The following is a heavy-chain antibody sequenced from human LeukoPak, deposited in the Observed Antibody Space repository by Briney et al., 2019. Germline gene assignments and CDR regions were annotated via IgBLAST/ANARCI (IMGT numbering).Heavy chain of an antibody. CDR1: GGSISSSNW. J-gene: IGHJ3*02. Sequence: PSGTLSLTCAVSGGSISSSNWWSWVRPPPGKGLEWIGEIYHSGSTNYNPSLKSRVTISVDKSKNQFSLKLSSVTAADTAVYYCAVGGVYLRGGAEAFDIWGQGTMVTVSS. CDR2: IYHSGST. CDR3: AVGGVYLRGGAEAFDI. D-gene: IGHD3-10*01. V-gene: IGHV4-4*02.